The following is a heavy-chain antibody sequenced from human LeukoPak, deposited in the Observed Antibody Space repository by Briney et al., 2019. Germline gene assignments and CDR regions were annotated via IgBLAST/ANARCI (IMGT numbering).Heavy chain of an antibody. Sequence: HPGGSLRLSCAASGFSVSSKYMIWVRQAPGMGLEWVSVLYSGGSTYYADSVKGRFTISRDNSKNTLYLQMNSLRAEDTAVYYCARGRGYYYDSSGYQPGLFDYWGQGTLVTVSS. J-gene: IGHJ4*02. V-gene: IGHV3-53*01. CDR3: ARGRGYYYDSSGYQPGLFDY. CDR2: LYSGGST. D-gene: IGHD3-22*01. CDR1: GFSVSSKY.